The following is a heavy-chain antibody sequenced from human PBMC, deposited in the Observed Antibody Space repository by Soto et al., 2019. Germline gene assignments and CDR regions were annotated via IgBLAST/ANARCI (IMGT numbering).Heavy chain of an antibody. Sequence: QVQLQESGPGLVKPSQTLSLTCTVSGGSISSGGYYWSWIRQHPGKGLEWIGYLYYSGSTFYNPSLKSRVAISVDTSKNQCALKLSSVTAADTAVYYCAIAFYQYYYMDVWGKGTTVTVSS. CDR2: LYYSGST. V-gene: IGHV4-31*03. CDR1: GGSISSGGYY. J-gene: IGHJ6*03. CDR3: AIAFYQYYYMDV.